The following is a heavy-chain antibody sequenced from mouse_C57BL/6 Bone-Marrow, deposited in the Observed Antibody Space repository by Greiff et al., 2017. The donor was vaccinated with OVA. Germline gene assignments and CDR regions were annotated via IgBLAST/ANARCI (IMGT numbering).Heavy chain of an antibody. CDR1: GYTFTSYE. CDR3: ARYYGPRLFDV. J-gene: IGHJ1*03. CDR2: IYPRDGSI. V-gene: IGHV1-85*01. D-gene: IGHD1-1*01. Sequence: QVHLKQSGPELVKPGASVKLSCKASGYTFTSYEINWVKQRPEQGLEWIGWIYPRDGSIKYNEKFKGKATLTVDTSSSTAYMELHSLSSEDSAVYFGARYYGPRLFDVWGTGTTVTVSS.